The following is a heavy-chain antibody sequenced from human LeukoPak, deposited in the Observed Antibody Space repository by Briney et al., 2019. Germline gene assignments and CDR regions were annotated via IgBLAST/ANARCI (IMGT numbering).Heavy chain of an antibody. D-gene: IGHD6-13*01. J-gene: IGHJ4*02. CDR3: AKDLGQQLMLFDY. V-gene: IGHV3-30-3*01. CDR1: GFTFSSYA. Sequence: GGSLRLSCAASGFTFSSYAMHWVRQAPGKGLEWVAVISYDGSNKYYADSVKGRFTISRDNSKNTLYLQMNSLRAEDTAVYYCAKDLGQQLMLFDYWGQGTLVTVSS. CDR2: ISYDGSNK.